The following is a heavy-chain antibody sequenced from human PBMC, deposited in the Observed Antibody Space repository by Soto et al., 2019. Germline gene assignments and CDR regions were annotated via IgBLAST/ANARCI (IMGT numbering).Heavy chain of an antibody. D-gene: IGHD3-10*01. J-gene: IGHJ4*02. CDR2: ISGSGGST. V-gene: IGHV3-23*01. CDR1: GFTFSSYA. CDR3: AKDLDYYGSGSYYN. Sequence: PWGSLRLSCAASGFTFSSYAMSWVRQAPGKGLEWVSAISGSGGSTYYADSVKGRFTISRDNSKSTLYLQMNSLRAEDTAVYYCAKDLDYYGSGSYYNWGQGTLVTVSS.